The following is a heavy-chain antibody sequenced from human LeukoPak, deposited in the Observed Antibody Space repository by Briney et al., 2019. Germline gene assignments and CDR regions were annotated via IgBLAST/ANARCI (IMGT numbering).Heavy chain of an antibody. CDR2: INPNSGGT. Sequence: ASVKVSCKASGYTFTGYYMHWVRQAPGQGLEWMGWINPNSGGTNYAQKFPGRVTMIRDTSISTAYMELSRLRSDDTAVYYCARVSIFGVVIIPHYYYGMDVWGQGTTVTVSS. V-gene: IGHV1-2*02. D-gene: IGHD3-3*01. CDR1: GYTFTGYY. CDR3: ARVSIFGVVIIPHYYYGMDV. J-gene: IGHJ6*02.